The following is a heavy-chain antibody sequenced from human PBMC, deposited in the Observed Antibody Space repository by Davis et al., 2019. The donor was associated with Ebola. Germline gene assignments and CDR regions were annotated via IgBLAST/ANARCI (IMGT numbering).Heavy chain of an antibody. CDR2: IYHSGST. V-gene: IGHV4-38-2*02. J-gene: IGHJ4*02. CDR3: ARGYSPQWSDY. Sequence: MPSETLSLTCTVSGYSISSGYYWGWIRQPPGKGLEWIGSIYHSGSTYYNPSLKSRVTISVDTSKNQFSLKLSSVTAADTAVYYCARGYSPQWSDYWGQGTLVTVSS. CDR1: GYSISSGYY. D-gene: IGHD6-13*01.